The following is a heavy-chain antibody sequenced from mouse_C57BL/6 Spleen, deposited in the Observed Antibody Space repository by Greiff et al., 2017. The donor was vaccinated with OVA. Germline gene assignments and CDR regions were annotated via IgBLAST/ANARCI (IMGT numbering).Heavy chain of an antibody. CDR1: GFTFTDYY. V-gene: IGHV1-19*01. CDR2: INPYNGGT. Sequence: VQLQQSGPVLVKPGASVKMSCKASGFTFTDYYMNWVKQSPGKSLEWIGVINPYNGGTSYNQKFKGKATLTVDKSSSTAYMELNSLTSEDSAVYDCARGYYCGSSYGYFDVWGTGTTVTVSS. CDR3: ARGYYCGSSYGYFDV. J-gene: IGHJ1*03. D-gene: IGHD1-1*01.